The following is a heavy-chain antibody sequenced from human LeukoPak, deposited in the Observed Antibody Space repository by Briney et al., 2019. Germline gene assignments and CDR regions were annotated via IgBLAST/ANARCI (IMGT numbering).Heavy chain of an antibody. J-gene: IGHJ4*02. V-gene: IGHV4-34*01. Sequence: PSETLSLTCAVYGGSFSGYFWSWIPQSPGMELEWIGEISHSGSTNYNPSLKGRVTLSVDTSKNQFSLNLNSIIAADTAVYYCVGGGEGYNYGRFDFWGQGTLVTVSS. CDR2: ISHSGST. CDR1: GGSFSGYF. D-gene: IGHD5-18*01. CDR3: VGGGEGYNYGRFDF.